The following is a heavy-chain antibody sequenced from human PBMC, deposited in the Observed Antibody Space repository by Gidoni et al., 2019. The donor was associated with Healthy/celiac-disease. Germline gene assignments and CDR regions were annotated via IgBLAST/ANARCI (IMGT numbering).Heavy chain of an antibody. V-gene: IGHV3-48*02. D-gene: IGHD4-4*01. CDR3: ARETTRRAPFYYYYMDV. CDR2: SSSSSSSI. Sequence: EVQLVESGGGLVQPGGSLSLSCAASGFTFSSYSMNWVRQAPGKGLEWVSYSSSSSSSIDYADSVKGRFTISRDNAKNSLYLQMNSLRDEDTAVYYCARETTRRAPFYYYYMDVWGKGTTVTVSS. J-gene: IGHJ6*03. CDR1: GFTFSSYS.